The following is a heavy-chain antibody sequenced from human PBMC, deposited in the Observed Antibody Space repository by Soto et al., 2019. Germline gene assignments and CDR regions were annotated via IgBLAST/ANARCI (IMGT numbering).Heavy chain of an antibody. CDR3: ARGAGGYSSGVYGMDV. CDR1: GGSISSYY. D-gene: IGHD5-18*01. CDR2: IYYSGST. V-gene: IGHV4-59*01. J-gene: IGHJ6*02. Sequence: LALTCTVSGGSISSYYWSWIRQPPGKGLEWIGYIYYSGSTNYNPSLRSRVTISVDTSKNQFSLKLSSVTAADTAVYYCARGAGGYSSGVYGMDVWGQGTTVTVSS.